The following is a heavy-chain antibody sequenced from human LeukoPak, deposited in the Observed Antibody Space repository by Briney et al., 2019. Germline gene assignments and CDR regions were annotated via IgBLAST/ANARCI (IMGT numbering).Heavy chain of an antibody. D-gene: IGHD4/OR15-4a*01. CDR1: GYSISSGYY. CDR2: IYHSGST. V-gene: IGHV4-38-2*02. J-gene: IGHJ3*02. CDR3: ARVMLGAKQDAFDI. Sequence: SETLSLTCTVSGYSISSGYYWGWIRQPPGKGLEWIGSIYHSGSTYYNPSLKSRVTISVDTSKNQFSLKLSSVTAADTAVYYCARVMLGAKQDAFDIWGQGTMVTVSS.